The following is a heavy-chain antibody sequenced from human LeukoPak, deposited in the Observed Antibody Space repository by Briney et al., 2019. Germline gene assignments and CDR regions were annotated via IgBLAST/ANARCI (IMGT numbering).Heavy chain of an antibody. D-gene: IGHD3-22*01. Sequence: ASVKVACKTSGYTFTNYGMHRVRQAPRQSPEWMGWINTGNGNTKSSRKFQDRVTLTRDTSASTGYMELNSLSSEDTAVYYCARVPLHDDSRHYYPHWGQGTPVTVSS. CDR2: INTGNGNT. J-gene: IGHJ1*01. V-gene: IGHV1-3*04. CDR3: ARVPLHDDSRHYYPH. CDR1: GYTFTNYG.